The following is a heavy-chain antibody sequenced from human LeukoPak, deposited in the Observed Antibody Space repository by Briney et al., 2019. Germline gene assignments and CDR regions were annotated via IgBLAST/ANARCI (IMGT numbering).Heavy chain of an antibody. J-gene: IGHJ4*02. CDR1: GYKFSNYW. D-gene: IGHD4-11*01. V-gene: IGHV5-51*01. CDR2: IYPDDSDT. Sequence: GESPKISCKGSGYKFSNYWIAWVRQMPGKGLEWLGIIYPDDSDTRYSPSFQGQVTISVDKSINTAYLQWSSLKASDTALYYCARRPTTKFDYWGQGTLVSVSS. CDR3: ARRPTTKFDY.